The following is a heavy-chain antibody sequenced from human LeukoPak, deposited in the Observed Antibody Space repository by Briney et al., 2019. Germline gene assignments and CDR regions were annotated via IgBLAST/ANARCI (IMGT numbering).Heavy chain of an antibody. V-gene: IGHV4-34*01. Sequence: KTSETLSLTCAVYGGSFSGYYWSWIRQPPGKGLEWIGEINHSGSTNYNPSLKSRVTISVDTSKNQFSLKLSSVTAADTAVYYCARMRTSCYAFDIWGQGTMVTVSS. CDR3: ARMRTSCYAFDI. CDR1: GGSFSGYY. CDR2: INHSGST. J-gene: IGHJ3*02. D-gene: IGHD2-2*01.